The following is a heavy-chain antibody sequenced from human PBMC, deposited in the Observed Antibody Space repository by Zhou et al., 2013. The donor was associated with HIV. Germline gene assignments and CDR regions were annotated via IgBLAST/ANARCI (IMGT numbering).Heavy chain of an antibody. J-gene: IGHJ5*02. Sequence: QVQLVQSGAEVKKPGSSVKVSCKASGGTFSIYAITWVRQAPGQGLEWMGWIHPNNGATQFSQKFRGRVTLTRDASISTAYLDLSGLTPDDTAVYYYARDGQGGDIAAVGANWFGPWGQGTLVTVSS. CDR3: ARDGQGGDIAAVGANWFGP. D-gene: IGHD6-13*01. V-gene: IGHV1-2*02. CDR1: GGTFSIYA. CDR2: IHPNNGAT.